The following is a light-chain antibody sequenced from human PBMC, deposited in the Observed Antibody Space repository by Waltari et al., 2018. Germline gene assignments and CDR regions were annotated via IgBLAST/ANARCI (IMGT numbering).Light chain of an antibody. Sequence: DIQMTQYPSTLSASVGDRVTLSCRASQSVGTWLAWYQQKPGKAPKLLIYMASSLESGVPARFSGSGSGTEFTLTINSLQPEDFATYFCQQYSSFSTFGQGTKVDI. J-gene: IGKJ2*01. CDR3: QQYSSFST. CDR2: MAS. CDR1: QSVGTW. V-gene: IGKV1-5*03.